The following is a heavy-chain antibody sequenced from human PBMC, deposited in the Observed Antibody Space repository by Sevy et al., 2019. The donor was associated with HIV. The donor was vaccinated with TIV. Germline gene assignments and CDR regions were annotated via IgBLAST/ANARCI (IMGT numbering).Heavy chain of an antibody. CDR1: GGSISSYY. J-gene: IGHJ6*03. D-gene: IGHD1-1*01. CDR3: ARRYGYYYYYMDV. CDR2: IYYSGST. Sequence: GSLRLSCTVSGGSISSYYWSWIRQPPGKGLEWIGYIYYSGSTNYNPSLKSRVTISVDTSKNQFSLKLSSVTAADTAVYYCARRYGYYYYYMDVWGKGTTVTVSS. V-gene: IGHV4-59*08.